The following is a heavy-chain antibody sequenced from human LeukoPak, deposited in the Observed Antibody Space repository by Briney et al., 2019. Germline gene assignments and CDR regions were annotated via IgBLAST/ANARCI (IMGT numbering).Heavy chain of an antibody. CDR2: ISSSSSTK. J-gene: IGHJ4*02. D-gene: IGHD3-10*01. CDR3: ARDPIEWFGIYNFDY. V-gene: IGHV3-48*01. CDR1: GFTFSSYG. Sequence: GGSLRLSCAASGFTFSSYGMHWVRQAPGKGLEWVSYISSSSSTKYYADSVKGRFTISRDNAKNSLSLQMNSLRAEDTAVYYCARDPIEWFGIYNFDYWGQGTLVTVSS.